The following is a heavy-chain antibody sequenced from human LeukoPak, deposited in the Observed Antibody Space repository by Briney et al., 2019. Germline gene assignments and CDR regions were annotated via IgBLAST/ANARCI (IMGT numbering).Heavy chain of an antibody. V-gene: IGHV3-23*01. Sequence: GGSLRLSCAASGFIFYSYAMSWVRQAPGKGLEWVSAISGSGGSTYYADSVKGRFTISRDNSKNTLYLQMNSLRAEDTAVYYCAKDGGFGELSPFGYYWGQGTLVTVSS. J-gene: IGHJ4*02. CDR2: ISGSGGST. CDR1: GFIFYSYA. D-gene: IGHD3-10*01. CDR3: AKDGGFGELSPFGYY.